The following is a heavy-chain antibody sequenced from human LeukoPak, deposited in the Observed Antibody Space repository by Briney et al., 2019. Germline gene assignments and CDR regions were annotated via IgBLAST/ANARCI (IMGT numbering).Heavy chain of an antibody. CDR1: GGSFSGYY. J-gene: IGHJ4*02. V-gene: IGHV4-34*01. CDR3: ARVPGLVIDY. CDR2: INHSGST. D-gene: IGHD3/OR15-3a*01. Sequence: SETLSLTCAVYGGSFSGYYWSWIRQPLGKGLEWIGEINHSGSTNYNPSLKSRVTISVDTSKNQFSLKLSSVTAADTAVYYCARVPGLVIDYWGQGTLVTVSS.